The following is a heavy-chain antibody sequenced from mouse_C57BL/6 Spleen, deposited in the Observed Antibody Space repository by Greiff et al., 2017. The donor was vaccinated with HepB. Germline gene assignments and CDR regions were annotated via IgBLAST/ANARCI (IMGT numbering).Heavy chain of an antibody. CDR3: ARIDY. Sequence: EVKLMESGGGLVKPGGSLKLSCAASGFTFSDYGMHWVRQAPEKGLEWVAYSSSGSSTIYYADTVKGRFTISRDNAKNTLFLQMTSLRSEDTAMYYCARIDYWGQGTSLTVSS. J-gene: IGHJ2*02. V-gene: IGHV5-17*01. CDR1: GFTFSDYG. CDR2: SSSGSSTI.